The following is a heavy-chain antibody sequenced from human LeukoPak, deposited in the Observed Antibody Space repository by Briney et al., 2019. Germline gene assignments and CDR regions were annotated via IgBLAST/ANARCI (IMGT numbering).Heavy chain of an antibody. CDR3: ARDRSRPKYFDY. CDR2: INPNSGGT. D-gene: IGHD5/OR15-5a*01. J-gene: IGHJ4*02. Sequence: ASVKVSCKASGYTFTGYYMHWVRQAPGQALEGMGWINPNSGGTNYAQKFQGRVTMTRDTSISTAYMELSRLRSDDTAVYYCARDRSRPKYFDYWGQGTLVTVSS. V-gene: IGHV1-2*02. CDR1: GYTFTGYY.